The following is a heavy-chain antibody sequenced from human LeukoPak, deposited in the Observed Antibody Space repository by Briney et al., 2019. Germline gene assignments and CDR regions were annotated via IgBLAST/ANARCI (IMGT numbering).Heavy chain of an antibody. Sequence: GESLRLSCAASGFTFSSYAMSWVRQAPGKGLEWVSAISGSGGSTYYADSVKGRFTISRDNSKNTLYLQMNSLRAEDTAVYYCATDYGDYNYYYYGMDVWGQGATVTVSS. J-gene: IGHJ6*02. CDR2: ISGSGGST. CDR3: ATDYGDYNYYYYGMDV. D-gene: IGHD4-17*01. V-gene: IGHV3-23*01. CDR1: GFTFSSYA.